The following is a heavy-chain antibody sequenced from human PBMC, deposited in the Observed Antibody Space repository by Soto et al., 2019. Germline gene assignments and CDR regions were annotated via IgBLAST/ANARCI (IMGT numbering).Heavy chain of an antibody. J-gene: IGHJ4*02. CDR1: GGTFSRHA. V-gene: IGHV1-69*01. CDR3: AREGRGGEMATIADY. Sequence: QVQLVQSGAEVRKPGSSVKVSCKASGGTFSRHAISWVRQAPGQGLEWMGGIIPIFGTANHAQKFQGRVTIIADESTSTVYMELSSLRSEDTAMYYCAREGRGGEMATIADYWGQGTLVTVSS. CDR2: IIPIFGTA. D-gene: IGHD5-12*01.